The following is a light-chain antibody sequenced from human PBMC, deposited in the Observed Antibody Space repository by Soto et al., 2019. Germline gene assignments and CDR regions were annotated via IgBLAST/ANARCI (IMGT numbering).Light chain of an antibody. V-gene: IGKV1-9*01. CDR3: QQLNDYPIT. J-gene: IGKJ5*01. CDR2: AAS. CDR1: QGIRSY. Sequence: IQLTQSPSSLSASVGDRVTITCRASQGIRSYLAWYRQKSGKAPQLLIYAASTLQSGVPSRFSGSGSGTDFTLTINSLQPEDFATYYCQQLNDYPITFGQGTRLEIK.